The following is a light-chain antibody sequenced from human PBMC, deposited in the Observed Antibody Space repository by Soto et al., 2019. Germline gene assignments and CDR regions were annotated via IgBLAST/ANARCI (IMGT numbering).Light chain of an antibody. CDR2: DAS. Sequence: EIVLTQSPATLSLSPGERATLSCRASQSVSSYLAWYQQKPGQAPRLLIYDASNRATGIPARFSGSGSGTAVTLTISTLEPEDFAVYYCQQRSNWPPINFGQGTRLEIK. CDR1: QSVSSY. CDR3: QQRSNWPPIN. V-gene: IGKV3-11*01. J-gene: IGKJ5*01.